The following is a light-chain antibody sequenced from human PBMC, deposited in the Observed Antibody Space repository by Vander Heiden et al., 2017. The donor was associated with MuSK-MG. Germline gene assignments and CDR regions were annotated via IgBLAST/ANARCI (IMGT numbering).Light chain of an antibody. CDR2: GAS. V-gene: IGKV3-20*01. J-gene: IGKJ2*01. Sequence: QFPRTLSLPPAARATLSRRASQSVSSSYLALARQKPGQAPRLRIYGASSRATGIPDRFSGSGSGTDFTLTISIREPEAFAVYYCQRYGSSHGPTFGQGTKLEIK. CDR1: QSVSSSY. CDR3: QRYGSSHGPT.